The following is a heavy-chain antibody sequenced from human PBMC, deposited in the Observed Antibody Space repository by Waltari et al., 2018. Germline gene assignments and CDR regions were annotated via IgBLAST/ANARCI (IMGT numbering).Heavy chain of an antibody. D-gene: IGHD3-10*01. CDR1: GYNCLHYG. CDR3: VRDRMYSTSWFAFES. J-gene: IGHJ4*02. V-gene: IGHV1-18*01. Sequence: QAQLMQSGAEVKKPGASVTVSCTNSGYNCLHYGFRWARQAPGRGLEWMGWINGYNGNTKYAQKFQGRVTVTTDTSTSTAYMELRSLTSDDAALYYCVRDRMYSTSWFAFESWGQGTLVTVTS. CDR2: INGYNGNT.